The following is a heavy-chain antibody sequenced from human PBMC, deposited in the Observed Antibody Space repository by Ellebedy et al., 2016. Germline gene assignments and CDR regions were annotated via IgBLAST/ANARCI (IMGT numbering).Heavy chain of an antibody. D-gene: IGHD2-2*03. Sequence: ASVKVSCKASGGTFSSYAISWVRQAPGQGLEWMGRIIPILGIANYAQKFQGRVTITADKSTSTAYMELSSLRSDDTAVYYCARDGYGSTPVWFDPWGQGTLVTVSS. CDR2: IIPILGIA. V-gene: IGHV1-69*04. CDR1: GGTFSSYA. J-gene: IGHJ5*02. CDR3: ARDGYGSTPVWFDP.